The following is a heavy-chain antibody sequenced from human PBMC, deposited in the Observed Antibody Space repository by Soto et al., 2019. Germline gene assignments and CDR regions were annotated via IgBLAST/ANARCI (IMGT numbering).Heavy chain of an antibody. D-gene: IGHD3-9*01. CDR2: INHSGST. Sequence: PSETLSLTCAVYGGSFSGYYWSWIRQPPGKGLEWIGEINHSGSTNYNPSLKSRVTISVDTSKNQSSLKLSSVTAADTAVYYCASVPLGDDILTGYQYYFDYWGQGTLVTVSS. CDR3: ASVPLGDDILTGYQYYFDY. V-gene: IGHV4-34*01. J-gene: IGHJ4*02. CDR1: GGSFSGYY.